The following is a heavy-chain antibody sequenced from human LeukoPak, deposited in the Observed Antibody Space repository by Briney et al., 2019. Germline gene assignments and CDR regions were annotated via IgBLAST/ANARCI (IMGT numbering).Heavy chain of an antibody. Sequence: SVKVSCKASGGTFSSYAISWVRQAPGQGLEWMGRIIPILGIANYAQKFQGRVTITADKSTSTAYMELSSLRSEDTAVYYCARSTTPYYYDSSGYYDYWGQGTLVTVS. V-gene: IGHV1-69*04. D-gene: IGHD3-22*01. CDR1: GGTFSSYA. CDR2: IIPILGIA. J-gene: IGHJ4*02. CDR3: ARSTTPYYYDSSGYYDY.